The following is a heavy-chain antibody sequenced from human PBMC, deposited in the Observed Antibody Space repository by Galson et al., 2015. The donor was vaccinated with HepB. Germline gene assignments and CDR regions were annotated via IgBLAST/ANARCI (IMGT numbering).Heavy chain of an antibody. V-gene: IGHV3-15*01. J-gene: IGHJ4*02. D-gene: IGHD4-23*01. CDR3: TWRTTLVQNGAYFDY. CDR2: IKSKTDGGTT. CDR1: GFTFSNAW. Sequence: SLRLSCAASGFTFSNAWMSWVRQAPGKGLEWVGRIKSKTDGGTTDYAAPVKDRITISSDDSKNTLYLQMNSMKTVDTAVYYCTWRTTLVQNGAYFDYWGQGTLVTVPS.